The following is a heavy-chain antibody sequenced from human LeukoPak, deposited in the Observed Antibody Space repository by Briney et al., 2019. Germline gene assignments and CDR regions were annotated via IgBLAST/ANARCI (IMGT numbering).Heavy chain of an antibody. CDR3: AKDAQRGFDYSNSLEK. V-gene: IGHV3-33*03. J-gene: IGHJ4*02. CDR2: IWHDGSSQ. Sequence: GGSLRLSFAASKFTFSHFGMHWVRPAPGKGLEWVAVIWHDGSSQYYADSVKGRFTVSRDNSQKMLYLQMNSLRLEDTAVYYCAKDAQRGFDYSNSLEKWGQGTLVTVSA. CDR1: KFTFSHFG. D-gene: IGHD4-11*01.